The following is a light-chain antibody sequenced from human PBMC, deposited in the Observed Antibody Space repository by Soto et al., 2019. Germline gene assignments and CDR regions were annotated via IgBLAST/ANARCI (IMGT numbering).Light chain of an antibody. V-gene: IGKV3-20*01. CDR1: QSVNSR. CDR3: QQYDSSPRT. Sequence: EIVLTQSPGTLALSPGGRATLSCRASQSVNSRLAWYQHKPGQAPRLLIYGASMRATGIPDRFSGSGSGTDFTLTISRLEPEDFAVYYCQQYDSSPRTFGQGTKVDIK. CDR2: GAS. J-gene: IGKJ1*01.